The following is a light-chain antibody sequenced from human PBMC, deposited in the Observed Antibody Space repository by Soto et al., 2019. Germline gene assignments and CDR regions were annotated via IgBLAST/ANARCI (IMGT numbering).Light chain of an antibody. CDR2: DAS. J-gene: IGKJ5*01. V-gene: IGKV1-5*01. CDR3: QQYNSYRT. CDR1: QSISSW. Sequence: DIQMTQSPSTLSASVGDRVTITCRASQSISSWLAWYQQKPGKAPKLLIYDASSLESGAPSRFSGSGSGTEFTLTISSLQPDDFATYYCQQYNSYRTFGQGTRLEIK.